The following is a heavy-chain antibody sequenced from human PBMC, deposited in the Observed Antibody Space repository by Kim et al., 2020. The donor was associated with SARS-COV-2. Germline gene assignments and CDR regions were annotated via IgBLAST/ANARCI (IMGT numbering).Heavy chain of an antibody. CDR2: IYYSGST. J-gene: IGHJ5*02. D-gene: IGHD2-2*01. V-gene: IGHV4-30-4*01. Sequence: SETLSLTCTVSGGSISSGDYYWSWIRQPPGKGLEWIGYIYYSGSTYYNPSLKSRVTISVDTSKNQFSLKLSSVTAADTAVYYCARVCVVPAVDSGWFDPWGQGTLVTVSS. CDR3: ARVCVVPAVDSGWFDP. CDR1: GGSISSGDYY.